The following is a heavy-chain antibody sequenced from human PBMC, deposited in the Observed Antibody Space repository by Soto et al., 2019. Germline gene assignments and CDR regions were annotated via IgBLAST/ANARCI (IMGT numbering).Heavy chain of an antibody. D-gene: IGHD3-10*01. CDR3: ARHVLLWFGESPYYFDY. J-gene: IGHJ4*02. CDR2: IYYSGST. Sequence: SETLSLTCTVSGGSISSGDFYWSWIRQPPGKGLEWIGYIYYSGSTYYNPSLKSRVTISVDTSKNQFSLKLSSVTAADTAVYYCARHVLLWFGESPYYFDYWGQGTLVTVSS. CDR1: GGSISSGDFY. V-gene: IGHV4-30-4*01.